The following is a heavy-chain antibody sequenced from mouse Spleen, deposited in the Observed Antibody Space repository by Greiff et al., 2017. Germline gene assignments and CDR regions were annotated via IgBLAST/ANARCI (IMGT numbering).Heavy chain of an antibody. Sequence: EVKLMESGGGLVKPGGSLKLSCAASGFTFSSYGMSWVRQTPVKRLEWVATISGCGSYTYYPDSVKGRFTISRDNAKNNLYLQMSSLRSEDTALYYGAKQIPCISTESYFDYWGQGTTLTVSS. CDR1: GFTFSSYG. D-gene: IGHD1-1*01. J-gene: IGHJ2*01. CDR3: AKQIPCISTESYFDY. V-gene: IGHV5-9-2*01. CDR2: ISGCGSYT.